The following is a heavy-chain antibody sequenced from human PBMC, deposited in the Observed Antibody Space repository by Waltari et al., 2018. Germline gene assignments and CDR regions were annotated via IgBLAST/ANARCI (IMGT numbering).Heavy chain of an antibody. CDR1: GGSISTNYN. V-gene: IGHV4-39*01. CDR2: KQSRGST. Sequence: QLQLQESGPGLVKPSETLSLTCTVSGGSISTNYNWGWIRQPPGKGLEGMGNKQSRGSTFYDPSLKSRVTVSLDKSKNQFSLRLSSVGAADTAVYFCGRIAFGDEGGYFQHWGQGTLVTVSS. CDR3: GRIAFGDEGGYFQH. D-gene: IGHD4-17*01. J-gene: IGHJ1*01.